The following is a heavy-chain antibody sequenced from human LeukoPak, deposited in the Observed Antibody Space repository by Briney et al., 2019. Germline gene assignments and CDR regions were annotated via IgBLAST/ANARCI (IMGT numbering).Heavy chain of an antibody. CDR3: AREWPNTYRFDP. Sequence: ASVKVSCKASGYTFTSYYIHWVRQAPGQGREWLGIINPSGGGTIYAQKFQGRVTMTRDTSTSTVYMELSSLRSKDTAVYYCAREWPNTYRFDPWGQGTLVTVSS. V-gene: IGHV1-46*01. CDR2: INPSGGGT. J-gene: IGHJ5*02. D-gene: IGHD1/OR15-1a*01. CDR1: GYTFTSYY.